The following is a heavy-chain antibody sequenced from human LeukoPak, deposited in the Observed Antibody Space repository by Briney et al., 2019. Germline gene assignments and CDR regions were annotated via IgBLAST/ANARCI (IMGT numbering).Heavy chain of an antibody. Sequence: PGGSLRLSCTASGCTFGDYAMSRVRQAPGKGLEWVGFIRSKAYGGTTEYAASVKGRFTISRDDSKSIAYLQMNSLKTEDTAVYYCTRGLIVVVPAAMDYWGQGTLVTVSS. CDR3: TRGLIVVVPAAMDY. D-gene: IGHD2-2*01. CDR1: GCTFGDYA. V-gene: IGHV3-49*04. CDR2: IRSKAYGGTT. J-gene: IGHJ4*02.